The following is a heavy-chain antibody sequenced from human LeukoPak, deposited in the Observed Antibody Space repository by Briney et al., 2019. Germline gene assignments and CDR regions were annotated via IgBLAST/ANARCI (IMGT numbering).Heavy chain of an antibody. CDR3: ARRRPLYGGYDY. D-gene: IGHD5-12*01. Sequence: PGGSLRLSCAASGFTFSSYEMNWVRQAPGKGLEWVSYISSSGSTIYYADSVKGRFTISRDNAKNSLYLQMNSLRAEDTAVYYCARRRPLYGGYDYWGQGTLVTVSS. J-gene: IGHJ4*02. CDR1: GFTFSSYE. CDR2: ISSSGSTI. V-gene: IGHV3-48*03.